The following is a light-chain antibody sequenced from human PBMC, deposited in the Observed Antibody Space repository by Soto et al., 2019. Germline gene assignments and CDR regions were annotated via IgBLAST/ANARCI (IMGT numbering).Light chain of an antibody. Sequence: QSVLTQPPSATGSPGQSVAISCTGTSSDVGGYNYVSWYQLHPGKAPKLMIYEVNMRPSGVPDRFSGSKSGNTASLTVSGLRAEGEADYYCSSYAGSNNYVFGTGTKVTVL. V-gene: IGLV2-8*01. CDR1: SSDVGGYNY. J-gene: IGLJ1*01. CDR3: SSYAGSNNYV. CDR2: EVN.